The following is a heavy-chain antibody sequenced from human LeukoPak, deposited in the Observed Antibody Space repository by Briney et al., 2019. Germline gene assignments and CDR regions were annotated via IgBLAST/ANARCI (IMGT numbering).Heavy chain of an antibody. Sequence: GGSLRLSCTASGFTFSNYWMTWVRQAPGKGLEWVSSISSSSSYIYYADSVKGRFTISRDNAKNSLYLQMNSLRAEDTAVYYCARDPIWFGERSVVWGQGTLVTVSS. CDR3: ARDPIWFGERSVV. CDR1: GFTFSNYW. CDR2: ISSSSSYI. D-gene: IGHD3-10*01. V-gene: IGHV3-21*01. J-gene: IGHJ4*02.